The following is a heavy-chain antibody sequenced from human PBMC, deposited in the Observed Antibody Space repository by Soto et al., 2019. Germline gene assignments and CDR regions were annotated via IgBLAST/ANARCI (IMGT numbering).Heavy chain of an antibody. CDR2: ITVGSSHI. J-gene: IGHJ4*02. D-gene: IGHD3-16*01. Sequence: GSLRLSCTGSGFPFSAYNINWVRQAPGKGLEWVSSITVGSSHIYQPNSMKGRFTISRDDAKNSVYLQIDSLRDEDTALYYCSRSPEVGVRGAYWGQGTLVTVSS. CDR3: SRSPEVGVRGAY. CDR1: GFPFSAYN. V-gene: IGHV3-21*01.